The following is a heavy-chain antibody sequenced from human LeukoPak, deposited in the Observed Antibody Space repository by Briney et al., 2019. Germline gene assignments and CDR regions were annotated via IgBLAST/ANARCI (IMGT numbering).Heavy chain of an antibody. CDR1: GFTFNSYA. V-gene: IGHV3-30-3*01. J-gene: IGHJ6*02. D-gene: IGHD6-19*01. Sequence: GGSLRLSCAASGFTFNSYAMHWVRQAPGKGLEWVAVISYDGSNKYYADSVKGRFTISRDNSKNTLYLQMNSLRAEDTAVYYCARGTPSSSGWLYYGMDVWGQGTTVTVSS. CDR3: ARGTPSSSGWLYYGMDV. CDR2: ISYDGSNK.